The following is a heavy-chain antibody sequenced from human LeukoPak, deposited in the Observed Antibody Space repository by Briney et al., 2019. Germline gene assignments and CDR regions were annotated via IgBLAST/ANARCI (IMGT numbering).Heavy chain of an antibody. D-gene: IGHD3-10*01. CDR1: GGSISSYY. Sequence: PSETLSLTCTVSGGSISSYYWSWIRQPPGKGLEWIGEINHSGSTNYNPSLKSRVTISVDTSKNQFSLKLSSVTAADTAVYYCAGEMVRGVPRVAFDIWGQGTMVTVSS. CDR2: INHSGST. V-gene: IGHV4-34*01. J-gene: IGHJ3*02. CDR3: AGEMVRGVPRVAFDI.